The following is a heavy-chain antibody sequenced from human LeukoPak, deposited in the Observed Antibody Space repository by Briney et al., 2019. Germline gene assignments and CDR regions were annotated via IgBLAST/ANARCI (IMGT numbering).Heavy chain of an antibody. J-gene: IGHJ6*03. CDR1: GFTFSSYW. Sequence: PGGSLRLSCAASGFTFSSYWMSWVRQAPGKGLEWVGRTRNKANSYTTEYAASVKGRFTISRDDSKNSLYLQMNSLKTEDTAVYYCAGEAFWSGYYYYYYYYMDVWGKGTTVTVSS. CDR2: TRNKANSYTT. D-gene: IGHD3-3*01. V-gene: IGHV3-72*01. CDR3: AGEAFWSGYYYYYYYYMDV.